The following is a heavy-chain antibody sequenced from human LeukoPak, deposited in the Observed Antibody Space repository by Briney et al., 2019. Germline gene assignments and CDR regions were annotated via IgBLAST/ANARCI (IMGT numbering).Heavy chain of an antibody. D-gene: IGHD4-17*01. CDR2: ISGSGGST. CDR3: AKDLAYGDYFDY. J-gene: IGHJ4*02. V-gene: IGHV3-23*01. Sequence: RGSLRLSCAASGFTFSSYGMSWVRQAPGKVLEWVSAISGSGGSTYYADSVKGRFTISRDNSKNTLYLQMNSLRAEDTAVYYCAKDLAYGDYFDYWGQGTLVTVSS. CDR1: GFTFSSYG.